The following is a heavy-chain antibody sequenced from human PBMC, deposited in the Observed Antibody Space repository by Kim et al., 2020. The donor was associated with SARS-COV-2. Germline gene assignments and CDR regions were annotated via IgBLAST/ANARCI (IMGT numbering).Heavy chain of an antibody. Sequence: SETLSLTCAVYGGSFSGYYWSWIRQPPGKGLEWIGEINHSGSTNYNPSLKSRVTISVDTSKNQFSLKLSSVTAADTAVYYCARGRSPSIERSGSYGENFDYWGQGTLVTVSS. CDR3: ARGRSPSIERSGSYGENFDY. CDR1: GGSFSGYY. V-gene: IGHV4-34*01. J-gene: IGHJ4*02. CDR2: INHSGST. D-gene: IGHD3-10*01.